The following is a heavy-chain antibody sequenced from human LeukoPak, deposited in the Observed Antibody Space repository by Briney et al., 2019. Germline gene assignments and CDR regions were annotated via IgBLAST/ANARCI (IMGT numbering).Heavy chain of an antibody. CDR2: IYYSGST. CDR1: GGSISSGGFY. D-gene: IGHD2-2*01. Sequence: SETLSLTCTVSGGSISSGGFYWSWIRQHPGKGLEWIGYIYYSGSTYYNPSLESRVTISVDTSKNQFSLKLSSVTAADTAVYYCANGRGLPAIWGQGTLVTVSS. J-gene: IGHJ4*02. CDR3: ANGRGLPAI. V-gene: IGHV4-31*03.